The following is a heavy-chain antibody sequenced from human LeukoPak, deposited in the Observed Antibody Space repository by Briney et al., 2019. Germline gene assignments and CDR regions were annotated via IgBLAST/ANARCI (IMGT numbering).Heavy chain of an antibody. CDR2: INTDGSST. CDR1: GITFSSYW. D-gene: IGHD3-3*01. Sequence: GGSLRLSCAASGITFSSYWMHWVRQAPGKGLVWVSRINTDGSSTSYADSVKGRFTISRDNAKNTLYLQMNSLRAEDTAVYYCARAFYDFWSGSSFDPWGQGTLVTVSS. CDR3: ARAFYDFWSGSSFDP. V-gene: IGHV3-74*01. J-gene: IGHJ5*02.